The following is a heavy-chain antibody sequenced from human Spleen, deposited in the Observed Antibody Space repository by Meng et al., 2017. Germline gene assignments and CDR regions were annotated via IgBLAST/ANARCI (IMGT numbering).Heavy chain of an antibody. CDR2: ISQGSGRT. J-gene: IGHJ5*02. CDR1: GDSISSRDW. V-gene: IGHV4-4*02. Sequence: VQLPESGPGLVKPSGTLSLTCAVSGDSISSRDWWSWVRQPPGKGLEWIGEISQGSGRTNYNPSLKSRVTISLDKSKNQFSLNVNSVTAADTAVYYCVRNEGYSFGAWGQGTLVTVAS. CDR3: VRNEGYSFGA. D-gene: IGHD2-21*01.